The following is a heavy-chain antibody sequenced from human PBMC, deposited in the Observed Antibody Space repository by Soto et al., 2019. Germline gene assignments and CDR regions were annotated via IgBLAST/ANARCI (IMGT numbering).Heavy chain of an antibody. V-gene: IGHV3-23*01. D-gene: IGHD3-10*01. CDR3: AKFTGYYYGSGSYYSDY. CDR1: GFTFSSYA. CDR2: ISGSGGST. Sequence: PGGSLRLSCAASGFTFSSYAMSWVRQAPGKGLEWVSAISGSGGSTYYTDSVKGRFTISRDNSKNTLYLQMNSLRAEDTAVYYCAKFTGYYYGSGSYYSDYWGQGTLVTVSS. J-gene: IGHJ4*02.